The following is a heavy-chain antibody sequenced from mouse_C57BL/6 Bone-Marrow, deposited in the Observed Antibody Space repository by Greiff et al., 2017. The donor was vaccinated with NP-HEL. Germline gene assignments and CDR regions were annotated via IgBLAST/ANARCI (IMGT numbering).Heavy chain of an antibody. D-gene: IGHD4-1*01. J-gene: IGHJ1*03. CDR3: ARSWVYWYFDV. Sequence: VQLQQPGTELVKPGASVKLSCKSSFSPFTISLLPCLQPRPFPVLECIGTINPIPFVPNYNEKFKSKATLTVDKSSSTAYMQLSSLTSEDSAVYYCARSWVYWYFDVWGTGTTVTVSS. CDR1: FSPFTISL. CDR2: INPIPFVP. V-gene: IGHV1-53*01.